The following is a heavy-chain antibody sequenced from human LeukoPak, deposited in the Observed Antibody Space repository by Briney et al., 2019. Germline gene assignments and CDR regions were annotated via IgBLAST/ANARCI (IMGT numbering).Heavy chain of an antibody. V-gene: IGHV3-30-3*01. J-gene: IGHJ4*02. Sequence: PGGSLRLSCAASGFTFSSYAMHWVRQAPGKGVEWVAVISYDGSNKFYADSVKGRFTISRDNSKSTLYLQMNSLRVEDTAVYYCARDSYSSGWDYFYYWGQGTLVTVSS. CDR1: GFTFSSYA. CDR3: ARDSYSSGWDYFYY. CDR2: ISYDGSNK. D-gene: IGHD6-19*01.